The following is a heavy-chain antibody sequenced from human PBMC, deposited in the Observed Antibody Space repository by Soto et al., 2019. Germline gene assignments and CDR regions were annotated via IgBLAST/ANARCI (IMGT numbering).Heavy chain of an antibody. CDR3: ASSFGWEGMDY. CDR1: GFTFSSYA. J-gene: IGHJ4*02. CDR2: ISYDGSNK. Sequence: QVQLVESGGGVVQPGRSLRLSCAASGFTFSSYAMHWVRQAPGKGLEWVAVISYDGSNKYYADSVKGRFTISRDNSKNTLYLQMNGLRAEDTAVYYCASSFGWEGMDYWGQGTLVTVSS. D-gene: IGHD6-19*01. V-gene: IGHV3-30-3*01.